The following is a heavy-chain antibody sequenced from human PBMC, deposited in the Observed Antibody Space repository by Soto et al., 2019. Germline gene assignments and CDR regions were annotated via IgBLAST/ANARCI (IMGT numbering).Heavy chain of an antibody. D-gene: IGHD6-6*01. J-gene: IGHJ4*02. CDR3: GKTDGVEGQLVDS. Sequence: EVQLLESGGGLVQPGGSLRLSCAASGFTLSNYAMSWVRQAPGKGLERVSTISGSGGRIYYADSVKGRFTISRDNSKNTLYLQTSSLRAEDTAVYYCGKTDGVEGQLVDSWGQGTMVTVSS. V-gene: IGHV3-23*01. CDR1: GFTLSNYA. CDR2: ISGSGGRI.